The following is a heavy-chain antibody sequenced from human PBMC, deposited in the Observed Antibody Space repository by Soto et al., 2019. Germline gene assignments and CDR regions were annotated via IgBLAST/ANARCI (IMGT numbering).Heavy chain of an antibody. CDR1: GFTFSSYA. J-gene: IGHJ2*01. V-gene: IGHV3-30-3*01. CDR3: ARPLWRDGYNWGYFDL. D-gene: IGHD5-12*01. Sequence: QVQLVESGGGVVQPGRSLRLSCAASGFTFSSYAMHWVRQAPGKGLEWVAVISYDGSNKYYTDSVKGRFTISRDNSKNTLCLQMNSLRAEDTAVYYCARPLWRDGYNWGYFDLWGRGTLVTVSS. CDR2: ISYDGSNK.